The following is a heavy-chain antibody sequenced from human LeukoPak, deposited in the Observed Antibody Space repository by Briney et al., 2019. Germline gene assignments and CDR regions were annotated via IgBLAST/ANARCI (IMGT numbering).Heavy chain of an antibody. V-gene: IGHV1-69*05. CDR3: ARVFPRWFDS. Sequence: GASVKVSCKASGGTFSTYAIVWVRQAPGQGLEWMGGIIPIFGSANYAQKFQGRVTITTDESTSTAYMELSSLRSEDTAVYYCARVFPRWFDSWGQGTLVTVSS. CDR2: IIPIFGSA. J-gene: IGHJ5*01. D-gene: IGHD3-10*02. CDR1: GGTFSTYA.